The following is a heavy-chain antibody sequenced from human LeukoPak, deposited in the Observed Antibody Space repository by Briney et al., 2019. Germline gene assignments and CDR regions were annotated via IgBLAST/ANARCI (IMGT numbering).Heavy chain of an antibody. CDR1: GFTFSNYW. CDR2: INQHGSEK. Sequence: GGSLRLSCATSGFTFSNYWMSWVRQAPGKGLEWVANINQHGSEKYYVGSVKGRFTISRDNAKNSLYLQMDSLRAEDTAVYYCARDGNDGFDYWGQGTLVTVSS. D-gene: IGHD1-14*01. CDR3: ARDGNDGFDY. J-gene: IGHJ4*02. V-gene: IGHV3-7*05.